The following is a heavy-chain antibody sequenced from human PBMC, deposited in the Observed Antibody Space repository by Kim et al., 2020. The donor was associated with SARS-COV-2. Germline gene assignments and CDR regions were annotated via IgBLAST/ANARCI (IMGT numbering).Heavy chain of an antibody. CDR3: ARRGNSGSYPFDY. CDR1: GGSISSYY. D-gene: IGHD1-26*01. J-gene: IGHJ4*02. Sequence: SETLSLTCTVSGGSISSYYWSWIRQPPGKGLEWIGYIYYSGSTNYNPSLKSRVTISVDTSKNQFSLKLSSVTAADTAVYYCARRGNSGSYPFDYWGQGT. CDR2: IYYSGST. V-gene: IGHV4-59*08.